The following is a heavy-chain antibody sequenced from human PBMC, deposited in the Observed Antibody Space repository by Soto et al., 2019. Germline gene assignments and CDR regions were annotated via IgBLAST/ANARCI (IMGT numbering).Heavy chain of an antibody. CDR3: ARGGAAFDF. CDR1: GFTFDDYA. Sequence: EVQLVESGGGAVRPGGSLRLICAASGFTFDDYAMTWVRQAPGKGLEWVSGVNWNGDDAGSAASVKGRFTISRDNAKNSLYLQMTSLLVEVRALFFCARGGAAFDFWGQGVMVTVAS. D-gene: IGHD6-25*01. CDR2: VNWNGDDA. J-gene: IGHJ4*02. V-gene: IGHV3-20*04.